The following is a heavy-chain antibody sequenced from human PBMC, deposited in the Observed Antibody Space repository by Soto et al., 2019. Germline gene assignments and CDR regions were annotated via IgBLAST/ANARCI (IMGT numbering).Heavy chain of an antibody. CDR2: IIPIFGTA. CDR3: ASPSRIYDILTGYYSDSNDAFDI. D-gene: IGHD3-9*01. Sequence: EASVKVSCKASGGTFSSYAISWVRQAPGQGLEWMGGIIPIFGTANYAQKFQGRVTITADESTSTAYMELSSLRSEDTAVYYCASPSRIYDILTGYYSDSNDAFDIWGQGTMVTVSS. J-gene: IGHJ3*02. CDR1: GGTFSSYA. V-gene: IGHV1-69*13.